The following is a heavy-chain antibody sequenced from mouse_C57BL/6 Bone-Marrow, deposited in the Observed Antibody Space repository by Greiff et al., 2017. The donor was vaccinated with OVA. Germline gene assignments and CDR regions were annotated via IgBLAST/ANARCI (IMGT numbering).Heavy chain of an antibody. D-gene: IGHD2-3*01. Sequence: QVQLQQPGAELVKPGASVKVSCKASGYTFTSYWMHWVKQRPGQGLEWIGRIHPSDSDTNYNQKFKGKATLTVDKSSSTAYMQLSSLTSEDSAVYYCAIYPPDGYYFNYAMDYWGQGTSVTVSS. CDR2: IHPSDSDT. J-gene: IGHJ4*01. V-gene: IGHV1-74*01. CDR1: GYTFTSYW. CDR3: AIYPPDGYYFNYAMDY.